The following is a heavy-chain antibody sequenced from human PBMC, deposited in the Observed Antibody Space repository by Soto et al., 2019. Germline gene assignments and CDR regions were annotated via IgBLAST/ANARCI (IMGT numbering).Heavy chain of an antibody. D-gene: IGHD3-22*01. Sequence: GGSLRLSCAVSGFTFSTYWMSWVRQAPGKGLEWVANIKQDGSEKYYVDSVKGRFTISRDNPKNSLFLQMNSLRAEDTAVYYCAKSRYSDSSGDFYDYWGQGTLVTVSS. J-gene: IGHJ4*02. CDR2: IKQDGSEK. CDR1: GFTFSTYW. V-gene: IGHV3-7*03. CDR3: AKSRYSDSSGDFYDY.